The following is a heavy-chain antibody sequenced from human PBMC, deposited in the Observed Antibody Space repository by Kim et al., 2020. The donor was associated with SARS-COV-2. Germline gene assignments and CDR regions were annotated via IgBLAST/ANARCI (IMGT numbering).Heavy chain of an antibody. Sequence: SVKGRFTISRDNSKNTLYLKMNSLRAEDTAVYYCAKGGDYEPHYYYGMDVWGQGTTVTVSS. CDR3: AKGGDYEPHYYYGMDV. J-gene: IGHJ6*02. D-gene: IGHD4-17*01. V-gene: IGHV3-23*01.